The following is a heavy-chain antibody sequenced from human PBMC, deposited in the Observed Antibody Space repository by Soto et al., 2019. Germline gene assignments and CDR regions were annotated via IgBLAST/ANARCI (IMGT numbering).Heavy chain of an antibody. V-gene: IGHV1-24*01. J-gene: IGHJ5*02. Sequence: ASVKVSCKVSGYTLTELCMHWVRQAPGKGLEWMGGFDPEDGETIYAQKFQGRVTMTEDTSTDTAYMELSSLRSEDTAVYYCATEAHYDILTGYPNWFDPWGQGTLVTVSS. D-gene: IGHD3-9*01. CDR2: FDPEDGET. CDR3: ATEAHYDILTGYPNWFDP. CDR1: GYTLTELC.